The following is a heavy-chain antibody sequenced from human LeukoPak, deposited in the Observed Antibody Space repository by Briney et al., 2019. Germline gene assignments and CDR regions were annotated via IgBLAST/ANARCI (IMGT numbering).Heavy chain of an antibody. J-gene: IGHJ4*02. CDR3: ARGHAAMGEF. V-gene: IGHV3-66*01. CDR2: IDNDDNT. Sequence: PGGSLRLSCVASGFTASSNSMSWVRQAPGKGLEWVSVIDNDDNTSDAESVGGRLTISRDGSRKTPLLQMSSRRGEDAAAYYCARGHAAMGEFWGQGPLVTVSS. D-gene: IGHD5-18*01. CDR1: GFTASSNS.